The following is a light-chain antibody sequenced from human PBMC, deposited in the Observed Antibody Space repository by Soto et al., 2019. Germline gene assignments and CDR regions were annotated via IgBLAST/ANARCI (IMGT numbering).Light chain of an antibody. J-gene: IGKJ1*01. CDR3: QHYGSSLRT. Sequence: DIVLTQSPGTLSLSPGERATLSCRASQSVNSNFLAWYQQKPGQAPRLLIYGASNTATGIPDRFSGSGSGTDFTLTISRLEPEDFAVYYCQHYGSSLRTFGQGTKVDIK. CDR2: GAS. V-gene: IGKV3-20*01. CDR1: QSVNSNF.